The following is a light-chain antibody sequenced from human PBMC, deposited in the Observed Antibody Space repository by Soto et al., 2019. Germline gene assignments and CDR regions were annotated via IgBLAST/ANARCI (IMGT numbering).Light chain of an antibody. V-gene: IGKV1-5*01. CDR2: AAS. Sequence: DIQMTQSPSTLSASVGDTVTITCRASESIDNWLAWYQQKPGKAPKLLIFAASTLVRGVPSRFSGRGSGTEFTLTISSLQADDYATFYCQQYHTDWTFGQGTK. J-gene: IGKJ1*01. CDR1: ESIDNW. CDR3: QQYHTDWT.